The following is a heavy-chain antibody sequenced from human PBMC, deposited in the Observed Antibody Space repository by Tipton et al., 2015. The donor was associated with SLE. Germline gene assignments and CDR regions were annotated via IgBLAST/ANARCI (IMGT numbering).Heavy chain of an antibody. V-gene: IGHV4-61*05. Sequence: GLVKPSETLSLTCTVSGGSISSSSYYWGWIRQPPGKGLEWIGYIYTSGSTNYNPSLKSRVTMSVDMSKNQFSLQLSSVTAADTAVYYCARGLGTAKDYFDYWGQGTLVTVSS. CDR2: IYTSGST. J-gene: IGHJ4*02. D-gene: IGHD7-27*01. CDR3: ARGLGTAKDYFDY. CDR1: GGSISSSSYY.